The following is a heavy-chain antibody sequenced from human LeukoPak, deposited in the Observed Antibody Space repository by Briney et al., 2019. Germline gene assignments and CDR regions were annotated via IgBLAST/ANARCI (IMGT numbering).Heavy chain of an antibody. CDR3: ARGGVAVAGIDY. D-gene: IGHD6-19*01. CDR1: GFTFSSYA. J-gene: IGHJ4*02. CDR2: ISYDGSNK. Sequence: GGSLRLSCAASGFTFSSYAMHWVRQAPGKGLEWEAVISYDGSNKYYADSVKGRFTISRDNSKNTLYLQMNSLRAEDTAVYYCARGGVAVAGIDYWGQGTLVTVSS. V-gene: IGHV3-30*04.